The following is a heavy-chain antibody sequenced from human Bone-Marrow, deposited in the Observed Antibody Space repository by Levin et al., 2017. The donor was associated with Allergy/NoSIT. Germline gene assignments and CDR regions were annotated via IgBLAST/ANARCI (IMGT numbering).Heavy chain of an antibody. Sequence: VASVKVSCNTSGYTFTHYYMHWVRQAPGQGLEWMGVIHPSGGSTNYAQKLQDRVTITSDTSTSTVYMELSSLRSEDTAVYYCVRDKEAFDIWGQGTMVTVSS. CDR3: VRDKEAFDI. CDR2: IHPSGGST. J-gene: IGHJ3*02. CDR1: GYTFTHYY. V-gene: IGHV1-46*04.